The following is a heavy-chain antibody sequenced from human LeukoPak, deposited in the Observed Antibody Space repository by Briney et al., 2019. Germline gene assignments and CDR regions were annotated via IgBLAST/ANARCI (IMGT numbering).Heavy chain of an antibody. J-gene: IGHJ4*02. D-gene: IGHD4-17*01. V-gene: IGHV3-48*01. Sequence: PGGSLRLSCAASGFTFSNYNMNWVRQARGKGLEWVSYISSSSSTIYYADSVKGRFTISRDNAKNSLYLQMNSLRAEDTAVYYCASLYAEILDYWGQGTLVTVSS. CDR2: ISSSSSTI. CDR1: GFTFSNYN. CDR3: ASLYAEILDY.